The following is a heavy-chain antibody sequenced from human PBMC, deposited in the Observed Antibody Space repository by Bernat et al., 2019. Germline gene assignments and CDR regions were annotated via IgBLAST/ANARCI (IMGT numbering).Heavy chain of an antibody. CDR1: GFTFSAFT. V-gene: IGHV3-21*02. J-gene: IGHJ4*02. CDR3: ARGNSGLLDY. Sequence: EVQLVESGGGLVQPGGSLRVSCATSGFTFSAFTMNWVRQAPGKGLEWVASITGSSSKIYYADSMKGRFTISRDNAEKSLYVQMNSLRAEDTAVYYCARGNSGLLDYWGQGTLVTVSS. D-gene: IGHD6-19*01. CDR2: ITGSSSKI.